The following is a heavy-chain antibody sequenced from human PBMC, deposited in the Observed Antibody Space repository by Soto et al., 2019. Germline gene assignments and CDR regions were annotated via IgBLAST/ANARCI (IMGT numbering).Heavy chain of an antibody. CDR1: GFSFSSCA. D-gene: IGHD6-19*01. V-gene: IGHV3-30-3*01. CDR3: ARVSIAVAGIAYYFDY. Sequence: QVQLVESGGGVVQPGRSLRLSCAASGFSFSSCAMHWVRQAPGKGLEWVAVVSHDGSNKYYADSVKGRVTISRDNSINMVYSQMNSLIAEDTAVYYCARVSIAVAGIAYYFDYWGQGTLVTVSS. J-gene: IGHJ4*02. CDR2: VSHDGSNK.